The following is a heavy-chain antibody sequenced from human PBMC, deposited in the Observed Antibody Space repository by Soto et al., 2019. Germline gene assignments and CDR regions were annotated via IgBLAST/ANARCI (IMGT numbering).Heavy chain of an antibody. CDR2: ISGSGGST. CDR1: GFTFSSYA. J-gene: IGHJ4*02. CDR3: AKGKRITIFGVVDY. Sequence: HPGGSLRLSCAASGFTFSSYAMSWVRQAPGKGLEWVSAISGSGGSTYYADSVKGRFTISRDNSKNTLYLQMNSLRAEDTAVYYCAKGKRITIFGVVDYWGQGTLVTVSS. D-gene: IGHD3-3*01. V-gene: IGHV3-23*01.